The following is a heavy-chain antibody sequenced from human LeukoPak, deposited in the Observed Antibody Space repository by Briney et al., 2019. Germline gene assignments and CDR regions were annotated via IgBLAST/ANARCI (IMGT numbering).Heavy chain of an antibody. V-gene: IGHV4-4*07. CDR3: AREEDCSGSYVDHKSGDY. Sequence: PSETLSLTCTVSGGYITSYYWSWIRQSAGKGLEWIGRIYSRGSTNYNPSLKSRVTIAVDTSKNQFSLKLSSVTAADTAVYYCAREEDCSGSYVDHKSGDYWGQGILVTVSS. CDR2: IYSRGST. CDR1: GGYITSYY. J-gene: IGHJ4*02. D-gene: IGHD3-10*02.